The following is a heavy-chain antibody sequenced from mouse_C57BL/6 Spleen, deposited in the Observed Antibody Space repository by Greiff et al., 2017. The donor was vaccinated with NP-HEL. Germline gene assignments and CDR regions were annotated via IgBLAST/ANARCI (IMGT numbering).Heavy chain of an antibody. V-gene: IGHV1-18*01. CDR2: INPNNGGT. D-gene: IGHD1-1*01. CDR3: ARDATTVVEDWYFDV. J-gene: IGHJ1*03. Sequence: EVQLQQSGPELVKPGASVKIPCKASGYTFTDYNMDWVKQSHGKSLEWIGDINPNNGGTIYNQKFKGKATLTVDMSSSTAYMELRSLTSEDTAVYYCARDATTVVEDWYFDVWGTGTTVTVSS. CDR1: GYTFTDYN.